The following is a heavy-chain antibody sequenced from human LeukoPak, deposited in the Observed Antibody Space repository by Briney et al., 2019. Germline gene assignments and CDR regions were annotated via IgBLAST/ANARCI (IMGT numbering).Heavy chain of an antibody. Sequence: GGSLRLSCAASGFTFSDYYMSSSGSTIYYADSVKGRFTISRDNSKNTVNLQMNSLGVEDTAVYYCAKGLGPLVRGVVPRTYYMDVWGRGTTVTVSS. V-gene: IGHV3-69-1*01. J-gene: IGHJ6*03. D-gene: IGHD3-10*01. CDR2: SSGSTI. CDR3: AKGLGPLVRGVVPRTYYMDV. CDR1: GFTFSDYY.